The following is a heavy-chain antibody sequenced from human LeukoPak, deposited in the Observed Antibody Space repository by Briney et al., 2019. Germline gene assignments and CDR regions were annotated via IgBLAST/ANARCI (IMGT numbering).Heavy chain of an antibody. Sequence: KASETLSLTCTVSGGSISSGSYYWSWIRQPPGKGLEWIGYIYYSGSTNYNPSLKSRVTISVDTSKNQFSLKLSSVTAADTAVYYCARGRYDILTGYLPFDYWGQGTLVTVSS. D-gene: IGHD3-9*01. CDR2: IYYSGST. J-gene: IGHJ4*02. CDR1: GGSISSGSYY. CDR3: ARGRYDILTGYLPFDY. V-gene: IGHV4-61*01.